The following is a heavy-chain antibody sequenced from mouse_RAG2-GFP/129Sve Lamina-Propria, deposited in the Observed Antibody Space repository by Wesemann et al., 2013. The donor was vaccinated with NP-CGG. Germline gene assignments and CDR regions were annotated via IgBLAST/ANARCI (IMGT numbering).Heavy chain of an antibody. D-gene: IGHD2-10*01. Sequence: EVQLQQSGPELVKPGASVKISCKASGYTFTDYYMNWVKQSHGKSLEWIGDINPNNGGTSYNQKFKGKATLTVDKSSSTAYMELRSLTSEDSAVYYCARSPYYSGDYWYFDVWGTGTTVTVSS. V-gene: IGHV1-26*01. CDR1: GYTFTDYY. CDR3: ARSPYYSGDYWYFDV. CDR2: INPNNGGT. J-gene: IGHJ1*03.